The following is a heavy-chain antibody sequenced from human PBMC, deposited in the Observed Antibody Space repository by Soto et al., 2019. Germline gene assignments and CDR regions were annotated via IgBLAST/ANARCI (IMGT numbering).Heavy chain of an antibody. CDR2: ISSHRDDA. CDR3: ARDTIFLFYGMDV. CDR1: GYTFSSFG. V-gene: IGHV1-18*01. D-gene: IGHD3-3*01. Sequence: QVRLVQSGAEVKKPGASVKVSCEASGYTFSSFGISWVRQAPGQGLEWMGWISSHRDDAKYAQNFQGRVTMTTDTSTNTAYLELRSLTSDDTAIYYCARDTIFLFYGMDVWGQGTTVTVSS. J-gene: IGHJ6*02.